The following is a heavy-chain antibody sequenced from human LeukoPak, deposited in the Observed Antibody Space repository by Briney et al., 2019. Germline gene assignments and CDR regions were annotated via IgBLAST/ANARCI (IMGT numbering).Heavy chain of an antibody. Sequence: QSGGSLRLSCAASGLSFSSFAISWVRQGPARGLEWVSSLRGNGETFYADSVKGRFTLSSDSSRNTVYFQLNNLRVEDTAIYYCARASWVSTTDAVRWGQGTLVTVSS. J-gene: IGHJ4*02. CDR2: LRGNGET. D-gene: IGHD1-14*01. V-gene: IGHV3-23*01. CDR3: ARASWVSTTDAVR. CDR1: GLSFSSFA.